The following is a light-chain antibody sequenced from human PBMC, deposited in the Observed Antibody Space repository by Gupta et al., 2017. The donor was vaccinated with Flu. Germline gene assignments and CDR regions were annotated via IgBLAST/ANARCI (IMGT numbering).Light chain of an antibody. CDR3: RQALQTPIT. Sequence: DIVMTQSPFSLPVIPGETASISCRSSQSLMHSNGYHYLDWYLQKQGQSSQRLIYLGSNRSAGVPDRFSGSGSGTDFTLKVSIVDAEDVGVYYFRQALQTPITFGQGTRLEIK. CDR2: LGS. V-gene: IGKV2-28*01. CDR1: QSLMHSNGYHY. J-gene: IGKJ5*01.